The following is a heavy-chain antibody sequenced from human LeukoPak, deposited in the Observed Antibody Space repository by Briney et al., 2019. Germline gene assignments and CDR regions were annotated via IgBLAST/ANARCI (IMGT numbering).Heavy chain of an antibody. J-gene: IGHJ4*02. Sequence: SETLSLTCTVSGGSISSSSYYWGWIRQPPGKGLEWIGSIYYSGSTYYNPSLKSRVTISVDTSKNQFSLKLSSVTAADTAVYYCARYSGSYYFDYWGQGTLVTVSS. V-gene: IGHV4-39*01. CDR2: IYYSGST. D-gene: IGHD1-26*01. CDR3: ARYSGSYYFDY. CDR1: GGSISSSSYY.